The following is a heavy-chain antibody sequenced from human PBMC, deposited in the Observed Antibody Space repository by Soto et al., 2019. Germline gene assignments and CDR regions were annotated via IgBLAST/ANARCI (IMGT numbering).Heavy chain of an antibody. Sequence: EVQLLESGGGLVQPGGSLRLSCAASGFTFSSYAMSWVRQAPGKGLEWISSISGSGGSTYYSDSVKGRFTISRDNSKNMLYLEVSSLRAEDTAAYYCAKISGRHPNYGDYSYYYYFGMDVWGQGTTVTVSS. CDR3: AKISGRHPNYGDYSYYYYFGMDV. V-gene: IGHV3-23*01. J-gene: IGHJ6*02. D-gene: IGHD4-17*01. CDR1: GFTFSSYA. CDR2: ISGSGGST.